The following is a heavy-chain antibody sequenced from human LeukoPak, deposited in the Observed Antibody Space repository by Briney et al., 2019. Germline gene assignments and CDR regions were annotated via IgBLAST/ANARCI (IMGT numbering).Heavy chain of an antibody. CDR1: GFTFSNYW. Sequence: GGSLRLSCAASGFTFSNYWMSWVRQAPGKGPEWVANIKQDGSDRYYVDSVKGRFTISRDNAKNSLYLQMNSLRVGDTAVYFCARGHSQSALDIWGQGTMVTVSS. CDR2: IKQDGSDR. D-gene: IGHD5-18*01. J-gene: IGHJ3*02. V-gene: IGHV3-7*01. CDR3: ARGHSQSALDI.